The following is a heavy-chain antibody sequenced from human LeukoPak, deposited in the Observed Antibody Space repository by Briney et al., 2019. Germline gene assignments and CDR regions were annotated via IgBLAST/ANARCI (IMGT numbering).Heavy chain of an antibody. CDR2: IKQDGSEK. CDR1: GFSFSSYW. J-gene: IGHJ4*02. V-gene: IGHV3-7*01. Sequence: GGSLRLSCAASGFSFSSYWMSWVRQAPGKGLEWVANIKQDGSEKYYVDSVKGRFTISRDNAKNSLYMQMNSLRAEDTAVYYCARDPTRRYDYWGQGTLVTVFS. D-gene: IGHD5-24*01. CDR3: ARDPTRRYDY.